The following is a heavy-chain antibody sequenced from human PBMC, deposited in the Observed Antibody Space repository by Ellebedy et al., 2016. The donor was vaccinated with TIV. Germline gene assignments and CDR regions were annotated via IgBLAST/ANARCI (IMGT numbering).Heavy chain of an antibody. D-gene: IGHD3-22*01. CDR2: INAGNGNT. V-gene: IGHV1-3*01. CDR3: ARLSRVYDSSGYNWLDP. J-gene: IGHJ5*02. Sequence: AASVKVSCKASGYTFTTYAMHWVRQAPGQRLEWMGWINAGNGNTKYSQKFQGRVTITRDTSASTAYMELSSLRSEDTAVYYCARLSRVYDSSGYNWLDPWGQGTLVTVSS. CDR1: GYTFTTYA.